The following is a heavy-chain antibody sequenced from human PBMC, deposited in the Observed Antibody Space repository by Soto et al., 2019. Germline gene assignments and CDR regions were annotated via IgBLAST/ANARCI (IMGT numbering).Heavy chain of an antibody. CDR2: IYYSGST. CDR3: ASPRGTYSSSWYVDY. Sequence: PSETLSLTCTVSGGSISSSSYYWGWIRQPPGKGLEWIGNIYYSGSTYYNPSLKSRVAISVDTSKNQFSLKLSSVTAADTAVYYCASPRGTYSSSWYVDYWGQGTLVTVSS. D-gene: IGHD6-13*01. J-gene: IGHJ4*02. V-gene: IGHV4-39*01. CDR1: GGSISSSSYY.